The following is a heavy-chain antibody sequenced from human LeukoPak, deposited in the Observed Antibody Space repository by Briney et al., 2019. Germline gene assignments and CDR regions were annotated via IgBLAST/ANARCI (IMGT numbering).Heavy chain of an antibody. Sequence: SVKVSCKASGDTFGIYDFTFTSYAISWVRHAPGQGLEWMGGIIPIYGRANYPQKFQGRVTMTADESMRTVTMQLSSLRSEDTAVYYCAGFFYDNTNDAFDIWGQGTVVTVS. V-gene: IGHV1-69*13. J-gene: IGHJ3*02. CDR2: IIPIYGRA. CDR1: GDTFGIYDFTFTSYA. CDR3: AGFFYDNTNDAFDI. D-gene: IGHD2/OR15-2a*01.